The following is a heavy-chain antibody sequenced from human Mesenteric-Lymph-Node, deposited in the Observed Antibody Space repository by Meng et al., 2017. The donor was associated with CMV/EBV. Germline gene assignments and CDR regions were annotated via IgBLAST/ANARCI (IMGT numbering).Heavy chain of an antibody. J-gene: IGHJ6*02. V-gene: IGHV3-74*01. D-gene: IGHD3-3*01. Sequence: GESLKISCAASGFTFSSYWMHWVRQAPGKGLVWVSRINSDGSSTSYADSVKGRFTISRDNAKNTLYLQMNSLRAEDTAVYYCARVGQTNWSGYTLGYYYGMDVWGQGTTVTVSS. CDR1: GFTFSSYW. CDR2: INSDGSST. CDR3: ARVGQTNWSGYTLGYYYGMDV.